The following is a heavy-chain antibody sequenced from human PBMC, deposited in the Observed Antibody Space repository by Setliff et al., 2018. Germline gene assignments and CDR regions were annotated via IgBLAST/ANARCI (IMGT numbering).Heavy chain of an antibody. CDR1: EFTFRNYY. CDR2: IKSDGSNT. V-gene: IGHV3-74*01. CDR3: ARGGCSATSCLDY. D-gene: IGHD2-2*01. J-gene: IGHJ4*02. Sequence: GGSLRLSCAASEFTFRNYYMHWVRQAPGKGLMWVSYIKSDGSNTHYADSVEGRFTISRDNAKNTLYLQMDSLRAEDTAVYYCARGGCSATSCLDYWGQGILVTVSS.